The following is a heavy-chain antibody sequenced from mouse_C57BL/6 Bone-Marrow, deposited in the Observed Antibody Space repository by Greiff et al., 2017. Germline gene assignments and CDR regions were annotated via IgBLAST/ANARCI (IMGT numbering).Heavy chain of an antibody. Sequence: QVTLKVSGPGILQPSQTLSLTCSFSGFSLRTFGMGVGWIRQPSGKGLEWLAHICWDDDKYYNPALKSRLTIFQDTSNNQVFLKIGTVDTADTATYYGARDRGSSDVFAYWGQGTLVTVSA. CDR3: ARDRGSSDVFAY. CDR2: ICWDDDK. V-gene: IGHV8-8*01. J-gene: IGHJ3*01. D-gene: IGHD1-1*01. CDR1: GFSLRTFGMG.